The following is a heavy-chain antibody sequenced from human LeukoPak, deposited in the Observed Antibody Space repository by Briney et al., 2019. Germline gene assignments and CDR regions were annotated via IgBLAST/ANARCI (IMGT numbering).Heavy chain of an antibody. CDR3: ARDEVSGGWYNH. CDR2: INCDSGNT. Sequence: ASVKVSCKASGYTFTSRGISWVRQAPGQGLEWMGWINCDSGNTNYAQKFQGRLTMTTDTSTSTAYMELRSLRSDDTVVYYCARDEVSGGWYNHWGQGTLVTVSS. CDR1: GYTFTSRG. V-gene: IGHV1-18*04. D-gene: IGHD6-19*01. J-gene: IGHJ4*02.